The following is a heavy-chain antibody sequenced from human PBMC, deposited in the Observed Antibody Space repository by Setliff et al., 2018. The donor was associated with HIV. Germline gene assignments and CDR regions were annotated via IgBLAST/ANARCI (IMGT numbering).Heavy chain of an antibody. CDR1: GGTFSNYA. CDR3: ARDVYYYFYMDV. CDR2: IIPIFGTA. V-gene: IGHV1-69*13. J-gene: IGHJ6*03. Sequence: ASVKVSCKASGGTFSNYAINWVRQAPGQGLEGMGGIIPIFGTANYAQKFQGRVTITADESRSTAYMELSSLRSEDTAVYYCARDVYYYFYMDVWGKGTTVTVSS.